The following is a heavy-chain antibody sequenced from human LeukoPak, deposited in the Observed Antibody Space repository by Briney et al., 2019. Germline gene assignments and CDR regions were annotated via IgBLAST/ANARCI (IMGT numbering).Heavy chain of an antibody. J-gene: IGHJ4*02. CDR2: ISAYNGNT. D-gene: IGHD3-22*01. CDR1: GYTFISYG. CDR3: ARDSSWDSSGYGFDY. Sequence: ASVKVSCKASGYTFISYGISWVRQAPGQGLEWMGWISAYNGNTNYAQKLQGRVTMTTDTSTSTAYMELRSLRSDDTAVYYCARDSSWDSSGYGFDYWGQGTLVTVSS. V-gene: IGHV1-18*01.